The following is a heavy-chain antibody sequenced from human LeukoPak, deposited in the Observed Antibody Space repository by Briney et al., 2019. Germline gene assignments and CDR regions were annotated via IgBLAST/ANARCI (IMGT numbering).Heavy chain of an antibody. D-gene: IGHD3-10*01. CDR3: ARDITGVLLWFGESFDY. J-gene: IGHJ4*02. CDR1: GYTFTSYY. CDR2: INPSDGST. V-gene: IGHV1-46*01. Sequence: GASVKVSCKASGYTFTSYYMHWVRQAPGQGLEWMGIINPSDGSTSYAQKFQGRVTMTRDMSTSTVYMELSSLRSEDTAVYYCARDITGVLLWFGESFDYWGQGTLVTVSS.